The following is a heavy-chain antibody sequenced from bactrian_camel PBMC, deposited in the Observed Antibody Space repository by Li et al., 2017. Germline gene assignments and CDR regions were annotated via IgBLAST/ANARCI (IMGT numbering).Heavy chain of an antibody. D-gene: IGHD6*01. CDR3: AAQAYGGCWGTQYNF. V-gene: IGHV3S59*01. CDR2: MLGTYT. Sequence: VESGGGSAQPGGSLRASCVASGYVMISGCMGWFRQTPGKEREGVAMLGTYTRYADSVKGRFTISRDNSKNTLSLQMTRLQPEDTAMYFCAAQAYGGCWGTQYNFWGQGTQ. CDR1: GYVMISGC. J-gene: IGHJ4*01.